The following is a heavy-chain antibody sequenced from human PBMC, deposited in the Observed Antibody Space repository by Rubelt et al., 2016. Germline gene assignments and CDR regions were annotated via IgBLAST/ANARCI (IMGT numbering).Heavy chain of an antibody. J-gene: IGHJ4*02. V-gene: IGHV4-31*03. D-gene: IGHD2-15*01. CDR3: ARHRGPPQYCSGGRCYFDY. Sequence: QVQLQESGPGLVKPSQTLSLTCTVSGGSISSGGYYWSWIRQHPGKGLEWIGYIYYSGSTYYNPSLKGRFTFLVGARKNQFSLDLGSGTAVDTAVYYCARHRGPPQYCSGGRCYFDYWGQGTLVTVSS. CDR1: GGSISSGGYY. CDR2: IYYSGST.